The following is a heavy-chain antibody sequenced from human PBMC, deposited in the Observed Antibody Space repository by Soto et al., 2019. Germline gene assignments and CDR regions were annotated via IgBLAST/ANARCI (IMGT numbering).Heavy chain of an antibody. J-gene: IGHJ6*02. D-gene: IGHD5-12*01. Sequence: GASVKVSCKASGGTFSSYTISWLRQAPGQGLEWMVRIIPILGIANYAQKFQGRVTITADKSTSTAYMELSSLRSEDTAVYYCARASGYAEVPNYYYYYGMDVWGQGTTVPSP. V-gene: IGHV1-69*02. CDR1: GGTFSSYT. CDR2: IIPILGIA. CDR3: ARASGYAEVPNYYYYYGMDV.